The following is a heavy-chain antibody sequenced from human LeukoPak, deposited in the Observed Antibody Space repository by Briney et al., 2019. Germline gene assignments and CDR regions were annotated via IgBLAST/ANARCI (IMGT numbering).Heavy chain of an antibody. CDR3: ARRLRDWVTTSYYYGMDV. J-gene: IGHJ6*02. CDR1: GGTFSSYA. D-gene: IGHD4-11*01. CDR2: IIPIFGTA. Sequence: ASMKVSCTASGGTFSSYAISWVRQAPGQGLEWMGGIIPIFGTANYAQKFQGRVTITADESTSTAYMELSSLGSEDTAVYYCARRLRDWVTTSYYYGMDVWGQGTTVTVSS. V-gene: IGHV1-69*01.